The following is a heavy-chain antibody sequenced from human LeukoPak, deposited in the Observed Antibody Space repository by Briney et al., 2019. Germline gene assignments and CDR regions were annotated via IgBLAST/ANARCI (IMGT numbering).Heavy chain of an antibody. CDR3: AKHYNGQFDY. CDR2: ISYDGSNK. J-gene: IGHJ4*02. CDR1: GFTFSSYG. D-gene: IGHD3-10*01. V-gene: IGHV3-30*18. Sequence: PGGSLRLSCAASGFTFSSYGMHWVRQAPGKGLEGVAVISYDGSNKYYADSVKGRFTISRDNSKNTLYLQMNSLRAEDTAVYYCAKHYNGQFDYWGQGTLVTVSS.